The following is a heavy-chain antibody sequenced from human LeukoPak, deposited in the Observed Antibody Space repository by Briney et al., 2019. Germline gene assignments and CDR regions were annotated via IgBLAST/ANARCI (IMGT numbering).Heavy chain of an antibody. D-gene: IGHD6-19*01. J-gene: IGHJ4*02. V-gene: IGHV3-48*01. Sequence: GGSLRLSCAASGFTFNSYSMNWVRQAPGKGLEWVSYISSSSSTIYYADSVKGRFTISRDNAKNSLYLQMNSLRAEDTAVYYCARTVGGIIAVAGNFDYWGQGTLVTVSS. CDR3: ARTVGGIIAVAGNFDY. CDR2: ISSSSSTI. CDR1: GFTFNSYS.